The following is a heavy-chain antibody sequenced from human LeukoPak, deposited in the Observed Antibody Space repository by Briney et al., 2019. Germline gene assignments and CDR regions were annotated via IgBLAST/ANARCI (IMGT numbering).Heavy chain of an antibody. CDR3: AKAGMGANTFDY. CDR2: IYHSGNT. D-gene: IGHD1-26*01. V-gene: IGHV4-38-2*02. J-gene: IGHJ4*02. CDR1: GDSISSGYY. Sequence: SETLSLTCSVSGDSISSGYYWGWFRQPPGKGLEYIATIYHSGNTYYNLSLRSRVTISVDTSKNQFSLDVRSVTAAGTAVYYCAKAGMGANTFDYWGQGTLVTVSS.